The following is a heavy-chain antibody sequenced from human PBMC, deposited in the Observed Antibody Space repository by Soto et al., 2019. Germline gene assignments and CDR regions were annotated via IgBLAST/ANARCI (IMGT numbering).Heavy chain of an antibody. Sequence: EVKLVESGGGLVQPGGSLRLSCAASGFTFSSYWMHWFRQAPGKGLVWVSRIYGDERRTDYADSVKGRFTMSRENSKNTLYLQMYSLRAEDTAVYYCARAGGYTIIWYRYWCPGTLVTVSS. CDR3: ARAGGYTIIWYRY. CDR2: IYGDERRT. J-gene: IGHJ4*02. CDR1: GFTFSSYW. D-gene: IGHD6-13*01. V-gene: IGHV3-74*01.